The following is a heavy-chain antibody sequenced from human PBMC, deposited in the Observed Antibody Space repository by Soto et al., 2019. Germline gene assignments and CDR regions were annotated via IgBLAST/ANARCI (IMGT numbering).Heavy chain of an antibody. D-gene: IGHD3-22*01. J-gene: IGHJ6*02. V-gene: IGHV5-51*01. CDR2: IYPGDSDT. CDR1: GYSFTSYW. CDR3: SRRTTYYYDSSGYYYALDV. Sequence: PGESLKISCKGSGYSFTSYWIGWVRQMPGKGLEWMGIIYPGDSDTRYSPSFQGQVTISADKSISTVYLQWSSLKASDTAMYYCSRRTTYYYDSSGYYYALDVWGQGTTVTVSS.